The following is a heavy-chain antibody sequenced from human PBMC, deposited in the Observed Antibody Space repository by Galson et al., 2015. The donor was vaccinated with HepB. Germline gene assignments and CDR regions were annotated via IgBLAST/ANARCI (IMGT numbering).Heavy chain of an antibody. CDR1: GFTVSSNY. V-gene: IGHV3-66*01. CDR3: ARGVGQWLVMYYFDY. J-gene: IGHJ4*02. Sequence: SLRLSCAASGFTVSSNYMSWVRQAPEKGLEWVSVIYSGGSTYYADSVKGRFTISRDNSKNTLYLQMNSLRAEDTAVYYCARGVGQWLVMYYFDYWGQGTLVTVSS. D-gene: IGHD6-19*01. CDR2: IYSGGST.